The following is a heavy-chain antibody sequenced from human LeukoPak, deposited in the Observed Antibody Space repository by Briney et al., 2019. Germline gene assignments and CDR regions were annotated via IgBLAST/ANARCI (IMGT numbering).Heavy chain of an antibody. CDR2: ISYSGST. J-gene: IGHJ6*02. V-gene: IGHV4-39*01. D-gene: IGHD3-16*02. Sequence: KPSETLSLTRTVSGGSISNSNYCWGWIRQPPGKGQEWIGSISYSGSTYYNPSLKSRVTISVDTSKNQFSLKVTSVTAADTAVFYCERHYVDIRTVGASYYYYGLDVSGQGTTVTVSS. CDR3: ERHYVDIRTVGASYYYYGLDV. CDR1: GGSISNSNYC.